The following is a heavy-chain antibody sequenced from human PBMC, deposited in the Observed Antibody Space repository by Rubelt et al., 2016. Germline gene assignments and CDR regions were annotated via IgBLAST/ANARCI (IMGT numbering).Heavy chain of an antibody. D-gene: IGHD3-9*01. CDR1: GGSISSSVYY. CDR3: ARGTRIDDGSTGLPGP. CDR2: FYYSGNT. V-gene: IGHV4-39*07. J-gene: IGHJ5*02. Sequence: QLQLQESGPGLVKSSETLSLTCTVSGGSISSSVYYWGWIRQPPRKGLEWIGSFYYSGNTYYHPSLKSRVTISVDTSKNQFSLKLGSVTAADTAVYYCARGTRIDDGSTGLPGPWGQGTLVTVSS.